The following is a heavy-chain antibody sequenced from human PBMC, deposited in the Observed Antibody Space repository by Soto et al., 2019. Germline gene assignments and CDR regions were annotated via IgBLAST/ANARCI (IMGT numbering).Heavy chain of an antibody. CDR3: AHSRNLMTEDAQLGDFDD. Sequence: QINLKESGPTLVKPTQTLTLTCSFSGFSLTTAGVGVGWVRQSPGEALAWLALIYWDDDEIYSPSLKTRLTLTNDTSNDQVVLKMTNMAPVDTATYYCAHSRNLMTEDAQLGDFDDWGQGTLVTVSS. CDR2: IYWDDDE. V-gene: IGHV2-5*02. J-gene: IGHJ4*02. CDR1: GFSLTTAGVG. D-gene: IGHD1-1*01.